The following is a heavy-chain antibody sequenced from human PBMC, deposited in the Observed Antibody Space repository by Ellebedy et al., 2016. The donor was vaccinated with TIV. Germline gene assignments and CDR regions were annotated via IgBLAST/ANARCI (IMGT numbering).Heavy chain of an antibody. J-gene: IGHJ6*03. CDR1: GYTFTGYY. CDR2: INPNSGGT. V-gene: IGHV1-2*02. Sequence: ASVKVSCXASGYTFTGYYMHWVRQAPGQGLEWMGWINPNSGGTNYAQKFQGRVTMTRDTSISTAYMELSRLRSEDTAVYYCASNMARTYYDFWSGYWSYYYMDVWGKGTTVTVSS. CDR3: ASNMARTYYDFWSGYWSYYYMDV. D-gene: IGHD3-3*01.